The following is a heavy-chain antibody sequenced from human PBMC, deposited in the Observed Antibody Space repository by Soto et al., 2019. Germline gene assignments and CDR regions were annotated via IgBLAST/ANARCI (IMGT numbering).Heavy chain of an antibody. D-gene: IGHD3-22*01. CDR2: SWSGGRGE. V-gene: IGHV3-33*06. J-gene: IGHJ4*02. Sequence: QVQLVESGGGVVQPGTSLRLSCAASGFTFSHYGIHWVRQAPGKGLEWVGLSWSGGRGEDCADSVRGRFTISRDYSKTTVYLHMNSLRVEDTAVYYCAKDDDTSSHFSLLDFRGQGTLVTVSS. CDR3: AKDDDTSSHFSLLDF. CDR1: GFTFSHYG.